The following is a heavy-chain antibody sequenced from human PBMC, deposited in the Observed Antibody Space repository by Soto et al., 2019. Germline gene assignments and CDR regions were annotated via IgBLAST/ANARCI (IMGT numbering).Heavy chain of an antibody. V-gene: IGHV4-39*01. CDR3: ARLQKTYYYDSSGYAGDY. Sequence: SETLSLTCTVSGGSISSSSHYWGWIRQPPGKGMKRIGSIYYSGSTYYNPSLKSRVTISVDTSKNQFSLKLSSVTAADTAVYYCARLQKTYYYDSSGYAGDYWGQGTLVTVSS. J-gene: IGHJ4*02. D-gene: IGHD3-22*01. CDR2: IYYSGST. CDR1: GGSISSSSHY.